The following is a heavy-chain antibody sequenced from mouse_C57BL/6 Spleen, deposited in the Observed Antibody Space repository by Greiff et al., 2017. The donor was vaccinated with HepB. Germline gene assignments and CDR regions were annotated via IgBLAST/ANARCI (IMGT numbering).Heavy chain of an antibody. Sequence: VKLQESGPELVKPGASVKISCKASGYAFSSSWMNWVKQRPGKGLEWIGRIYPGDGDTNYNGKFKGKATLTADKSSSTAYMQLSSLTSEDSAVYFCAREGGSSSLAAYWGQGTLVTVSA. D-gene: IGHD1-1*01. CDR1: GYAFSSSW. J-gene: IGHJ3*01. CDR3: AREGGSSSLAAY. V-gene: IGHV1-82*01. CDR2: IYPGDGDT.